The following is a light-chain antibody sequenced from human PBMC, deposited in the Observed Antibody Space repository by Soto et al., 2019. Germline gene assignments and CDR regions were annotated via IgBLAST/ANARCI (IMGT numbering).Light chain of an antibody. J-gene: IGKJ2*01. CDR1: QDISNY. CDR3: QQYDNLPRVT. V-gene: IGKV1-33*01. Sequence: DIQMTQSPSSLSASVGDRVTITCQASQDISNYLYWYQQKPGKAPKLLIYDASNLETGVPSRFSGSGSGTDFTFTISSLQPEDIATYYCQQYDNLPRVTFGQGTKLEIK. CDR2: DAS.